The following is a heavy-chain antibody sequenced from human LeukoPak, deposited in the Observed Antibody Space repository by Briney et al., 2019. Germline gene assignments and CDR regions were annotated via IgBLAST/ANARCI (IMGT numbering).Heavy chain of an antibody. V-gene: IGHV1-46*01. CDR2: INPRGGST. CDR3: ARDAGGPYINSSEWFDP. D-gene: IGHD6-6*01. CDR1: GYTFTNYY. Sequence: ASVKVSCKASGYTFTNYYIHWVRQAPGQGLEWMGTINPRGGSTSYALKFQGRVTMTRDMSTSTVYMELSSLRSEDTAVYYCARDAGGPYINSSEWFDPWGQGTLVTVSS. J-gene: IGHJ5*02.